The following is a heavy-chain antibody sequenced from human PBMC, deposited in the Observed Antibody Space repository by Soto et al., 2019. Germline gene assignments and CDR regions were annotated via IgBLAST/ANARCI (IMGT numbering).Heavy chain of an antibody. CDR3: ARMGHEATGMVYYFDY. Sequence: SETLSLTCAVSGGSISSSXWXSWXXXXXXKGLEWIGEIYHSGSTNYNPSLKSRVTISVDKSKNQFSLKLSSVTAADTAVYYCARMGHEATGMVYYFDYWGQGTLVTVSS. D-gene: IGHD1-1*01. J-gene: IGHJ4*02. V-gene: IGHV4-4*02. CDR2: IYHSGST. CDR1: GGSISSSXW.